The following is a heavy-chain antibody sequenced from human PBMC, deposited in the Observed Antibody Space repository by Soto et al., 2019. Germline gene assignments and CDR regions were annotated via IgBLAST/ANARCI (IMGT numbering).Heavy chain of an antibody. J-gene: IGHJ6*03. D-gene: IGHD3-3*01. V-gene: IGHV3-21*01. CDR1: GFTFSSYS. CDR2: ITSSSSYI. CDR3: AGMKDYDFWSGYYMDKNYYYYWDV. Sequence: EVQLLESGGGLVKPGGSLRLSCAASGFTFSSYSMNWVRQAPGKGLEWVSSITSSSSYIYYVDSVKGRFTISRDNAQKIFDLQMRSLRADDSAVYYCAGMKDYDFWSGYYMDKNYYYYWDVWANVTTVTV.